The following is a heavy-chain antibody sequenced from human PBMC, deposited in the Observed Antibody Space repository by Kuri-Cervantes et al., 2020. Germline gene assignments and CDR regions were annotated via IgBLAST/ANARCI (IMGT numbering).Heavy chain of an antibody. V-gene: IGHV4-34*01. J-gene: IGHJ4*02. Sequence: GSLRLSCAVYGGSFSGYYWSWIRQSPGKGLEWIGEINHSGSTNYNPSLKSRVTISVDRSKNQFSLKLRSVTAADTAVYYCARETGVLGYCSGGSCYSAFDYWGQGTLVTVSS. CDR2: INHSGST. CDR3: ARETGVLGYCSGGSCYSAFDY. D-gene: IGHD2-15*01. CDR1: GGSFSGYY.